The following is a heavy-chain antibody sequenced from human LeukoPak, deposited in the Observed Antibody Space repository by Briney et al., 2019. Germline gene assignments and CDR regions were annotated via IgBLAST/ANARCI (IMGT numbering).Heavy chain of an antibody. CDR2: ISAYNGNT. CDR1: GYTFTSYG. V-gene: IGHV1-18*01. J-gene: IGHJ4*02. CDR3: ARDPGIYSSSWYYFDY. D-gene: IGHD6-13*01. Sequence: ASVKVSCKASGYTFTSYGISWVRQAPGQGLEWMGRISAYNGNTNYAQKLQGRVTMTTDASTSTAYMELRSLRSDDTAVYYCARDPGIYSSSWYYFDYWGQGTLVTVSS.